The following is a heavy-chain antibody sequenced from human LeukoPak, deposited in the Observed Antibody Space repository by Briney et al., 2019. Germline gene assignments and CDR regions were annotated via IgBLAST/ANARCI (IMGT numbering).Heavy chain of an antibody. V-gene: IGHV4-34*01. Sequence: SETLSLTCAVYGGSFSGYYWSWIRQPPGKGLEWIGEINHSGSTNYNPSLKSRVTISVDTSKNQFSLKLSSVTAADTAVCYCASRYSSSWYPAYALNYWGQGTLVTVSS. CDR2: INHSGST. D-gene: IGHD6-13*01. J-gene: IGHJ4*02. CDR3: ASRYSSSWYPAYALNY. CDR1: GGSFSGYY.